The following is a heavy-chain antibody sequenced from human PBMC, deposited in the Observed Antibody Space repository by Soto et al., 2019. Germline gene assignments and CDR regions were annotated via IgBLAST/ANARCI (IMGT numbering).Heavy chain of an antibody. CDR1: GFTFSNAW. V-gene: IGHV3-48*01. CDR2: ISSSSSTI. Sequence: PGGSLRLSCAASGFTFSNAWMSWVRQAPGKGLEWVSYISSSSSTIYYADSVKGRFTISRDNAKNSLYLQMNSLRAEDTAVYYCARDRQYGDYFAYNWFDPWGQGTLVTVSS. J-gene: IGHJ5*02. D-gene: IGHD4-17*01. CDR3: ARDRQYGDYFAYNWFDP.